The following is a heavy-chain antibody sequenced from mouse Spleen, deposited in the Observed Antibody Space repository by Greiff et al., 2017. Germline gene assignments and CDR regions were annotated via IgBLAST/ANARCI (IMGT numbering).Heavy chain of an antibody. V-gene: IGHV1-82*01. D-gene: IGHD1-1*02. CDR2: IYPGDGDT. J-gene: IGHJ2*01. Sequence: VQLQESGPELVKPGASVKISCKASGYAFSSSWMNWVKQRPGKGLEWIGRIYPGDGDTNYNGKFKGKATLTADKSSSTAYMQLSSLTSEDSAVYFCASRWGDYWGQGTTLTVSS. CDR3: ASRWGDY. CDR1: GYAFSSSW.